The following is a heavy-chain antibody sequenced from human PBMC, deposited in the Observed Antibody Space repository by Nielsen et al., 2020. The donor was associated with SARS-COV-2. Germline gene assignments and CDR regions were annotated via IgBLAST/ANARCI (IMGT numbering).Heavy chain of an antibody. Sequence: ETLSLTCAASGFTFGDAIIHWVRQASGKGLEWVGRIRSKTNNYETSYAASVKGRSTISRDESKNMAYLQMSRLKTDDTAVYYCKHYYDMDVWGQGTTVTVSS. CDR2: IRSKTNNYET. V-gene: IGHV3-73*01. CDR1: GFTFGDAI. J-gene: IGHJ6*02. D-gene: IGHD2-21*01. CDR3: KHYYDMDV.